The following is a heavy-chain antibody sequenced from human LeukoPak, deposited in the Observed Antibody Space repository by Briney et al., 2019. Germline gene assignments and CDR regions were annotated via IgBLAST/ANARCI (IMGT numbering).Heavy chain of an antibody. CDR1: GFTFSSYW. CDR2: IKQDGSEK. J-gene: IGHJ3*02. CDR3: ARDVFSLGSGRYVGGGFDI. Sequence: GGSLRLSCAASGFTFSSYWMSWVRQAPGKGLEWVANIKQDGSEKYYVDSVKGRFTISRDNAKNSLYLQMNSLRAEDTAVYYCARDVFSLGSGRYVGGGFDIWGQGTMVTVSS. V-gene: IGHV3-7*01. D-gene: IGHD1-26*01.